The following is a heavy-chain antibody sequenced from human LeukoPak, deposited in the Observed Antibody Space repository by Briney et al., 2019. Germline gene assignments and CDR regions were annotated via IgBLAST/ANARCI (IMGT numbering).Heavy chain of an antibody. CDR1: GFTFSSYA. V-gene: IGHV3-23*01. D-gene: IGHD2-15*01. Sequence: GGSLRLSCAASGFTFSSYAMSWVRQAPGERLEWASAISGSGGSTYSADSVKGRFTISRDNSKNTLYLQMNSLRAEDTAVYYCAKVSDCSGGSCYSGADWFDPWGQGTLVTVSS. J-gene: IGHJ5*02. CDR3: AKVSDCSGGSCYSGADWFDP. CDR2: ISGSGGST.